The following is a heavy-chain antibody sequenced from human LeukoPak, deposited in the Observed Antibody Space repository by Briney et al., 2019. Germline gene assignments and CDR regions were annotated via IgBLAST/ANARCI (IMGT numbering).Heavy chain of an antibody. CDR1: GFTVSSNY. J-gene: IGHJ4*02. Sequence: GGPLRLSCAASGFTVSSNYMSWVRQAQGKRLEWVSVIYSGGRTYYADSVKGRFTISRDNSKNTLFLQMNSLRAEDTAVYYCARDTVSNGFDYWGQGTLVTVSS. D-gene: IGHD4-17*01. CDR2: IYSGGRT. V-gene: IGHV3-66*01. CDR3: ARDTVSNGFDY.